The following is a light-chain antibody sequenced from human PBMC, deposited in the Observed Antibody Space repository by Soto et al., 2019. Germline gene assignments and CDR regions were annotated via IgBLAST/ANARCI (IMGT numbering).Light chain of an antibody. Sequence: EFGLTQSPGTLSLSLGEIATLSCRASQSINSRYLAWYQQKPGQAPRLLIYGASSRATGIPDRFSGSGSGTDFSVTVRRLEPEDFAVYYCEQFGSSPGFTFGPGTKVDIK. CDR1: QSINSRY. J-gene: IGKJ3*01. V-gene: IGKV3-20*01. CDR2: GAS. CDR3: EQFGSSPGFT.